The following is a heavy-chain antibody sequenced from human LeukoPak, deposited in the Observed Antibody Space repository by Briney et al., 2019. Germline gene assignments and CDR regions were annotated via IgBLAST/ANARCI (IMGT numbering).Heavy chain of an antibody. CDR1: GFTFSRCS. J-gene: IGHJ4*02. CDR2: ISSTSLYR. D-gene: IGHD3-22*01. V-gene: IGHV3-21*01. CDR3: ASLPNYYDSNGLCDY. Sequence: GGSLRLSCAASGFTFSRCSMNWLRQAPGKGLEWVSYISSTSLYRYYAGSVQGRFTVSRDNARNSLYLEMNSLRAEDTAVYYCASLPNYYDSNGLCDYWGQGTLVTVSS.